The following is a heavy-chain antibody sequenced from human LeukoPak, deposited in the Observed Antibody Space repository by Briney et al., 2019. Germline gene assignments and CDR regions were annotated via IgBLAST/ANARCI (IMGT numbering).Heavy chain of an antibody. Sequence: SETLSLTCAVYGGSFSGYYWSWIRQPPGKGLEWIGEINHSGSTNYNPSLKSRVTISVDTSKNQFSLKLSSVTAADTAVYYCARGLWFGELYSGYFDYWGQGTLVTVSP. CDR3: ARGLWFGELYSGYFDY. CDR2: INHSGST. V-gene: IGHV4-34*01. J-gene: IGHJ4*02. CDR1: GGSFSGYY. D-gene: IGHD3-10*01.